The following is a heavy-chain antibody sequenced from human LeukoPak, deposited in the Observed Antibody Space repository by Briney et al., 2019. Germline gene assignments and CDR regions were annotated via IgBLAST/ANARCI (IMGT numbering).Heavy chain of an antibody. CDR2: ISYDGNNK. J-gene: IGHJ3*01. Sequence: PGGSLRLSCAASGFTFSTYGMHWVRPAPVKGLEWVADISYDGNNKFYPDSVRGRFTISRDNSKDTLYLQMNSLSVEDTAVYYCARRVSYGSGAGQKDAFDVWGQGTMVTVSS. V-gene: IGHV3-30*03. CDR1: GFTFSTYG. CDR3: ARRVSYGSGAGQKDAFDV. D-gene: IGHD6-19*01.